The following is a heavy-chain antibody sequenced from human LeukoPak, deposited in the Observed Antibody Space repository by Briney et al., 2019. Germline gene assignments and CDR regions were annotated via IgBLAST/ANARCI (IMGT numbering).Heavy chain of an antibody. J-gene: IGHJ4*02. CDR3: AKNGWLRSSGLWGDY. Sequence: GGSLRLSCAASGFTFSSYAMSWVRQAPGKGLEWVSSISNSGGRTFYTDSVKGRFTISRDNSKITLYLQMNSLRAEDTAIYYCAKNGWLRSSGLWGDYWGQGALVTVSS. D-gene: IGHD5-12*01. CDR1: GFTFSSYA. CDR2: ISNSGGRT. V-gene: IGHV3-23*01.